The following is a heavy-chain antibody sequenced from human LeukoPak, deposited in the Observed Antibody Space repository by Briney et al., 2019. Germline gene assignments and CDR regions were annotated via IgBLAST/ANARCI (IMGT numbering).Heavy chain of an antibody. CDR1: GFTFSSYW. D-gene: IGHD3-22*01. CDR2: INSDGSST. V-gene: IGHV3-74*01. Sequence: GGSLRLSCAASGFTFSSYWMHWVRQAPGKGLVWVSRINSDGSSTTYADSVKGRFTISRDNAKNTLYLQMNSLRAEDTAVYYCARHVVAVGFDYWGQGTLVTVSS. CDR3: ARHVVAVGFDY. J-gene: IGHJ4*02.